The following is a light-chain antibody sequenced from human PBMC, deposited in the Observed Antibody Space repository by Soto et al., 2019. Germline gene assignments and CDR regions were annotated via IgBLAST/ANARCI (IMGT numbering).Light chain of an antibody. Sequence: DIQMTQSPSTLSASVGDRVTITCRASQTVSSWLAWYQQKPGKAHKLLIYDVSSLESGVPSRFSGSGSGTEFTLTISSLQPDDFATYYFQQYYSYSRTFCQGAKVEVK. CDR2: DVS. V-gene: IGKV1-5*01. CDR1: QTVSSW. CDR3: QQYYSYSRT. J-gene: IGKJ1*01.